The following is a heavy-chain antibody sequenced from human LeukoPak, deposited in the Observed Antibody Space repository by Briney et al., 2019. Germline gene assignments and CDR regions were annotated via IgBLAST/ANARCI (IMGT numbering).Heavy chain of an antibody. CDR1: GDSVSSNSAA. CDR2: TYYRSKWYN. V-gene: IGHV6-1*01. CDR3: AREWLSKRQWPPFDY. Sequence: SQTLSLTCAISGDSVSSNSAAWNWIRQSPSRGLEWLGRTYYRSKWYNDYAVSVKSRITINPDTSKNQFSLQQNSVTPEDTAVYYCAREWLSKRQWPPFDYWGQGTLVTVSS. J-gene: IGHJ4*02. D-gene: IGHD6-19*01.